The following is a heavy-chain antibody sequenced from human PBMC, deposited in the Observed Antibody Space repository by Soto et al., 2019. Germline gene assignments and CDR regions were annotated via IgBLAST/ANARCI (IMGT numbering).Heavy chain of an antibody. Sequence: PGGSLRLSCAAPGFTFSDSAMTWVRQTPGKGLEYVSSITFNGGSTYYADSVKGRFTISRDNSKNTLYLQMNSLRAEDTALYYCAKDVVDRGISYWGQGTLVTVSS. CDR2: ITFNGGST. J-gene: IGHJ4*01. V-gene: IGHV3-23*01. D-gene: IGHD1-20*01. CDR1: GFTFSDSA. CDR3: AKDVVDRGISY.